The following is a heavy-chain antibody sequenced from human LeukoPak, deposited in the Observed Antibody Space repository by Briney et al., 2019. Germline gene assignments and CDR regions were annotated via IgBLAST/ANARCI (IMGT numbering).Heavy chain of an antibody. V-gene: IGHV3-30*02. J-gene: IGHJ4*02. Sequence: GGSLRLSCAASGFTFSSYGMHWVRQAPGKGLEGVAFIRYDGSNKYSADSVKGRFTISRDNSKNTLYLQMNSLRAEDTAVYYYAKDRGYYDSSFFDYWGQGTLVTVSS. CDR3: AKDRGYYDSSFFDY. D-gene: IGHD3-22*01. CDR1: GFTFSSYG. CDR2: IRYDGSNK.